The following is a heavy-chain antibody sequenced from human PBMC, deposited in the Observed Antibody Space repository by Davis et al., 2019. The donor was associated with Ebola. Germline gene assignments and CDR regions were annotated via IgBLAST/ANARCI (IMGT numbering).Heavy chain of an antibody. CDR3: ARVYDFWSGYYKRDYYYYGMDV. V-gene: IGHV1-3*01. J-gene: IGHJ6*02. CDR2: INAGNGNT. D-gene: IGHD3-3*01. Sequence: ASVKVSCKASGYTFTSYAMHWVRQAPGQRLEWMGWINAGNGNTNYAQKLQGRVTMTTDTSTSTAYMELRSLRSDDTAVYYCARVYDFWSGYYKRDYYYYGMDVWGQGTTVTVSS. CDR1: GYTFTSYA.